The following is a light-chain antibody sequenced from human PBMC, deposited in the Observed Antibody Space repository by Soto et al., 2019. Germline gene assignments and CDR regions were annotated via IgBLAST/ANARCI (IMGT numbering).Light chain of an antibody. J-gene: IGKJ1*01. CDR1: HDINNY. V-gene: IGKV1-33*01. CDR3: QQYNSYSQT. Sequence: DIQMTQSPSSLSASVGDRDTITCQASHDINNYLNWYQQKPGKAPKLLIYDASNLETGVPSRFSGSGSGTDFTFTINSLQPDDFATYYCQQYNSYSQTFGQGTKVDIK. CDR2: DAS.